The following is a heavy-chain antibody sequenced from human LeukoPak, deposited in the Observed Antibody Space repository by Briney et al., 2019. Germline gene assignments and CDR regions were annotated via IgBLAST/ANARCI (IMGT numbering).Heavy chain of an antibody. CDR3: ARDRGRPLYSSGNYYYYYGMDV. V-gene: IGHV1-18*01. CDR2: TSAYNGNT. D-gene: IGHD6-19*01. CDR1: GYTFTSYG. J-gene: IGHJ6*02. Sequence: ASVKVSCKASGYTFTSYGISWVRQAPGQGLEWMGWTSAYNGNTNYAQKLQGRVTMTTDTSTSTAYMELRSLRSDDTAVYYCARDRGRPLYSSGNYYYYYGMDVWGQGTTVTVSS.